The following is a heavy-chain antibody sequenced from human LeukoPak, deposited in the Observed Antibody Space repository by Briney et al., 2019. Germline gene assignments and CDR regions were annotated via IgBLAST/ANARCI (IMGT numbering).Heavy chain of an antibody. J-gene: IGHJ6*03. V-gene: IGHV3-30-3*01. D-gene: IGHD3-3*02. CDR3: ARDSFSGNCYYYMDV. CDR1: GFTFSTYW. Sequence: GGSLRLSCAASGFTFSTYWMSWVRQAPGKGLEWVAVISYDGSNKYYADSVKGRFTISRDNSKNTLYLQMNSLRAEDTAVYYCARDSFSGNCYYYMDVWGKGTTVTVSS. CDR2: ISYDGSNK.